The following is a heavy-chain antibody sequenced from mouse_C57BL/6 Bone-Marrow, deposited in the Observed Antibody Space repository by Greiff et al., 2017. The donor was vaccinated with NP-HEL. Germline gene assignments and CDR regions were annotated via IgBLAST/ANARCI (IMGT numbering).Heavy chain of an antibody. J-gene: IGHJ4*01. Sequence: SGFSLTSYGVSWVRQPPGKGLEWLGVIWGDGSTNYHSALISRLSISKDNSKSQVFLKLNSLQTDDTATYYCAKPCWGYAMDYWGQGTSVTVSS. CDR3: AKPCWGYAMDY. D-gene: IGHD4-1*01. CDR2: IWGDGST. V-gene: IGHV2-3*01. CDR1: GFSLTSYG.